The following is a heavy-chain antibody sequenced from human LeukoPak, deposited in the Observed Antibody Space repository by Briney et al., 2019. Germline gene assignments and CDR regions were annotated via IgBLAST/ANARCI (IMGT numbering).Heavy chain of an antibody. D-gene: IGHD5-12*01. V-gene: IGHV4-59*01. CDR2: IHYSGTI. J-gene: IGHJ4*02. CDR3: ARRRVYSGSGEFDF. Sequence: SETLSLTFTVSGGSITNDYWNWIRQSSGKQLEWIGSIHYSGTINYSPSLKSRITISLDTSKNQFSLKLSSVTAADTAMYYCARRRVYSGSGEFDFWGQGTLVTVSS. CDR1: GGSITNDY.